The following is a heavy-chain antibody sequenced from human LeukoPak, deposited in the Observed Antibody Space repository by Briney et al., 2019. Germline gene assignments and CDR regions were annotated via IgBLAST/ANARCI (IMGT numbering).Heavy chain of an antibody. J-gene: IGHJ3*02. Sequence: PSETLSLTCTVSGGSIGTFYWHWIRQHPGKGLEWLGYIYSGRAIYNPSLKSRVTMTVNTAKTQFSLRLTSVNAADAAVYYCARERSASPAFDIWGQGTGVSVSS. CDR2: IYSGRA. CDR1: GGSIGTFY. CDR3: ARERSASPAFDI. V-gene: IGHV4-59*01.